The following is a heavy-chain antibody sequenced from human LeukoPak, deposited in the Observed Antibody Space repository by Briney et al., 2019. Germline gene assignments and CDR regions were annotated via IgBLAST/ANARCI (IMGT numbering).Heavy chain of an antibody. CDR3: ARDPYCRGGSCYPAPYYGMDV. J-gene: IGHJ6*02. CDR1: GFTVSSNY. D-gene: IGHD2-15*01. V-gene: IGHV3-66*01. Sequence: QSGGSLRLSCAASGFTVSSNYMSWVRQAPGKGLEWVSVIYSGGSTYYADSVKGRFTISRDNSKNTLYLQMNSLRAEDTAVYYCARDPYCRGGSCYPAPYYGMDVWGQGTTVTVSS. CDR2: IYSGGST.